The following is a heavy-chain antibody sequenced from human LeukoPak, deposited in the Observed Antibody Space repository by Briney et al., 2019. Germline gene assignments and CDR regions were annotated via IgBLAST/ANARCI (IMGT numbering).Heavy chain of an antibody. CDR2: IRYDGSNK. CDR3: AKDTPVLRYFDWLFNFDY. D-gene: IGHD3-9*01. V-gene: IGHV3-30*02. Sequence: GSLRPSCAASGFTFSSYGMHWVRQAPGKGLEWVAFIRYDGSNKYYADSVKGRFTISRDNSKNTLYLQMNSLRAEDTAVYYCAKDTPVLRYFDWLFNFDYWGQGTLVTVSS. CDR1: GFTFSSYG. J-gene: IGHJ4*02.